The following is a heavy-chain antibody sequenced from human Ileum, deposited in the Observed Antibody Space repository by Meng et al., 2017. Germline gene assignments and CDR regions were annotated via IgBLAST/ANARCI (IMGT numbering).Heavy chain of an antibody. Sequence: QVQLHVSVPGLVKPSETLSLTCTVSGGSISCSYWSWIRQFPGKGLEWIGYTYYRGTTNNNPSLRGRVTMSVDTSRAKFSLKLTSVTAADKAIYYCARGKAIPDFWGQGTLVTVSS. D-gene: IGHD3-10*01. J-gene: IGHJ4*02. CDR1: GGSISCSY. CDR2: TYYRGTT. CDR3: ARGKAIPDF. V-gene: IGHV4-59*08.